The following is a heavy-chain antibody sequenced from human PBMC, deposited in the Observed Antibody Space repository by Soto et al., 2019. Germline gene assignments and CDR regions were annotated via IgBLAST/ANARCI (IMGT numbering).Heavy chain of an antibody. D-gene: IGHD3-3*01. CDR3: ARDPVLRFLEWSESQPAGYYMDV. CDR2: IYSGGST. J-gene: IGHJ6*03. CDR1: GFTVSSNY. Sequence: PVGSLRLSCAASGFTVSSNYMSWVRQAPGKGLEWVSVIYSGGSTYYADSVKGRFTISRDNSKNTLYLQMNSLRAEDTAVYYCARDPVLRFLEWSESQPAGYYMDVWGKGTTVTVSS. V-gene: IGHV3-66*01.